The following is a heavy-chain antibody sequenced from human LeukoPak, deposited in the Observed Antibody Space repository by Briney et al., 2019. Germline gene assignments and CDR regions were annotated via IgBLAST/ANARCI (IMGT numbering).Heavy chain of an antibody. CDR1: GFTFSSYW. CDR3: ARDKGITMVRGVIITSPYGMDV. D-gene: IGHD3-10*01. V-gene: IGHV3-7*01. Sequence: PGGSLRLSCAASGFTFSSYWMSWVRQAPGKGLEWVANIKQDGSEKYYVDSVKGRITISRDNAKNSLYLQMNSLRAEDTAVYYCARDKGITMVRGVIITSPYGMDVWGQGTTVTVSS. J-gene: IGHJ6*02. CDR2: IKQDGSEK.